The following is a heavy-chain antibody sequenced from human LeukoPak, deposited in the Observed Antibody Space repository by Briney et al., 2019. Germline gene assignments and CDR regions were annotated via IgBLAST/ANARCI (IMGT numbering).Heavy chain of an antibody. CDR2: IYHSGST. D-gene: IGHD6-19*01. Sequence: LSLTCAVSGGSISSGGYSWSWIRQPPGKGLEWIGYIYHSGSTYYNPSLKSRVTISVDRSKNQFSLKLSSVTAADTAVYYCARGSGWYGSDYWGQGTLVTVSS. CDR3: ARGSGWYGSDY. V-gene: IGHV4-30-2*01. J-gene: IGHJ4*02. CDR1: GGSISSGGYS.